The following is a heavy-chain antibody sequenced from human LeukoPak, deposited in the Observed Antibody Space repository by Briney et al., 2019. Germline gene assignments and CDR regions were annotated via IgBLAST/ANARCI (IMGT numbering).Heavy chain of an antibody. CDR1: GGSFSGYY. V-gene: IGHV4-4*07. Sequence: SETLSLTCAVYGGSFSGYYWNWIRQPAGKGLDWIGRIYTSGSTNYNASLKSRVSMSVDTSKNQFSLKLSSVTAAGTAVFYCARENSGSYREFDYWGQGTLVTVSS. D-gene: IGHD1-26*01. CDR2: IYTSGST. CDR3: ARENSGSYREFDY. J-gene: IGHJ4*02.